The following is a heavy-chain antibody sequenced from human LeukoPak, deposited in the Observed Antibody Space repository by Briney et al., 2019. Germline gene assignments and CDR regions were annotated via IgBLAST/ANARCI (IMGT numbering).Heavy chain of an antibody. J-gene: IGHJ4*02. CDR1: GYSFTSYW. CDR3: ARHEGTYYYDSSGYYCDY. CDR2: IYPGDSDT. V-gene: IGHV5-51*01. D-gene: IGHD3-22*01. Sequence: GESLKISCKGSGYSFTSYWIGWVRQMPGKGLEWMGIIYPGDSDTRYSPSFQGQVTISADKSISTAYLQWSSLKASDTAMYYCARHEGTYYYDSSGYYCDYWGQGTLVTVSS.